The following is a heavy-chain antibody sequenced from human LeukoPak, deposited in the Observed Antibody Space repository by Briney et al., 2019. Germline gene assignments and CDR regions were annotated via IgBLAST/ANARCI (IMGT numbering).Heavy chain of an antibody. CDR1: GFTFSSYG. CDR3: ARDPHYDFWSGYYTGNDAFDI. Sequence: AGRSLRLSCAASGFTFSSYGMHWVRQAPGKGLEWVAVIWYDGSNKYYADSVKGRFTISRDNSKNTLYLQMSSLRAEDTAVYYCARDPHYDFWSGYYTGNDAFDIWGQGTMVTVSS. J-gene: IGHJ3*02. CDR2: IWYDGSNK. D-gene: IGHD3-3*01. V-gene: IGHV3-33*01.